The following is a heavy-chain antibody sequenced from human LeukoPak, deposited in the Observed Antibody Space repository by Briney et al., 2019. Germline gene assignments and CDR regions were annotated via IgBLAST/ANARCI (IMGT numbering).Heavy chain of an antibody. V-gene: IGHV4-4*07. Sequence: SETLSLTCTVSGGSISSYYWSWIRHPAGKGLGWIGRIYASGSTNYNPSLKSRVTMSVDTSKNQFSLKLSSVTAADTAVYYCARKYYYGSGSPTAYDYWGQGTLVTVSS. CDR2: IYASGST. CDR3: ARKYYYGSGSPTAYDY. J-gene: IGHJ4*02. D-gene: IGHD3-10*01. CDR1: GGSISSYY.